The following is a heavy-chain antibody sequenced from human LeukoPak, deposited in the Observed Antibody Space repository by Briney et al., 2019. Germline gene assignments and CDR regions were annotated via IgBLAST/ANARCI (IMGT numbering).Heavy chain of an antibody. CDR2: ISNSGGTT. J-gene: IGHJ4*02. D-gene: IGHD5-12*01. CDR1: GFTFSSYA. CDR3: AKNLDGVATYFDY. Sequence: GGSLRLSCAASGFTFSSYAMSWVRQAPGKGLEWVSGISNSGGTTYYADSVKGRFTISRDNSKNTLYLQMDSLRAEDTAVYHCAKNLDGVATYFDYWGQGTLVTVSS. V-gene: IGHV3-23*01.